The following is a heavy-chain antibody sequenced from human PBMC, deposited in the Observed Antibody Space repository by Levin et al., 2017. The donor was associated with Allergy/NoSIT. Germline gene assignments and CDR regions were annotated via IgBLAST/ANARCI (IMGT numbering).Heavy chain of an antibody. J-gene: IGHJ5*02. Sequence: GESLKISCATSGFTFSSYAMSWVRQAPGKGLEWVSGISGGDGGTYYADSVKGRFTISRDNSKNTLYLQMKSLRAEDTALYFCAKGGGYSSSPNWFDPWGRGTLVTVSS. V-gene: IGHV3-23*01. CDR2: ISGGDGGT. CDR1: GFTFSSYA. D-gene: IGHD6-13*01. CDR3: AKGGGYSSSPNWFDP.